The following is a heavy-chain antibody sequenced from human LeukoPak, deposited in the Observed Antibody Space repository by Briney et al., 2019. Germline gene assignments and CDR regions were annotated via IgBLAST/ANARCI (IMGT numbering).Heavy chain of an antibody. Sequence: PSETLSLTCTVSGGSISSSSYYWGWIRQPPGKGLEWIGSIYYSGSTYYNPSLKSRVTISVDTSKNQFSLKLSSVTAADTAVYYCAEELYGDYRRLVVTWGQGTLVTVSS. CDR2: IYYSGST. D-gene: IGHD4-17*01. CDR3: AEELYGDYRRLVVT. CDR1: GGSISSSSYY. V-gene: IGHV4-39*01. J-gene: IGHJ4*02.